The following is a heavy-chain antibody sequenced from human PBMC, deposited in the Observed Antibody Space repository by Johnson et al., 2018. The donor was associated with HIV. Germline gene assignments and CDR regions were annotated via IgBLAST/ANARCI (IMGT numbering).Heavy chain of an antibody. V-gene: IGHV3-7*01. CDR2: IKEDGSDK. D-gene: IGHD3-16*01. CDR1: GFSFSNYW. J-gene: IGHJ3*02. Sequence: VQLVESGGGLVQPGESLRLSCAASGFSFSNYWMTWVRQAPGKVLEWVATIKEDGSDKYYVDSVKGRFTISRDNAENSLYLQMRTLRVEDTAVYFCARGRGGDPIVFDIWGQGTMVTVSS. CDR3: ARGRGGDPIVFDI.